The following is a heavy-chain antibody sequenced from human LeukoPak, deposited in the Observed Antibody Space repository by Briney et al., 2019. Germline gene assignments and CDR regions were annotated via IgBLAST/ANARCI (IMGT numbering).Heavy chain of an antibody. D-gene: IGHD5-18*01. J-gene: IGHJ4*02. Sequence: GASVKVSCKASGYTFTSYGISWVRQAPGQGLECIVWISAYNGNTNYAQKLQGRVTMTTDTSTSTAYMELRSLRSDDTAVYYCARDDTAMVTPLDYWGQGTLVTVSS. V-gene: IGHV1-18*01. CDR3: ARDDTAMVTPLDY. CDR2: ISAYNGNT. CDR1: GYTFTSYG.